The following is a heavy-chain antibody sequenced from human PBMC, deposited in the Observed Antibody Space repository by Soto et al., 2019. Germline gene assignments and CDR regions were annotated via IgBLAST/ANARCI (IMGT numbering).Heavy chain of an antibody. J-gene: IGHJ4*02. V-gene: IGHV1-69*05. Sequence: QVQLVQSGAEVKKPGSSVKVSCKASGGTFSSYAISWVRQAPGQGLEWMGGIIPIFGTANYAQKFQGRVTITXXEXTXXDYMELSSLRSEDTAVYYCARAKNSSSSEVGPFDYWGQGTLVTVSS. CDR3: ARAKNSSSSEVGPFDY. CDR2: IIPIFGTA. CDR1: GGTFSSYA. D-gene: IGHD6-6*01.